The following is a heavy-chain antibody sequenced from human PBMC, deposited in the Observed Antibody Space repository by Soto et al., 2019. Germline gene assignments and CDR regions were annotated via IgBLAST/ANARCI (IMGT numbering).Heavy chain of an antibody. CDR1: GDSISTNSAG. Sequence: QALSLPSAISGDSISTNSAGCNLIRHSPSRGLEWLGGTYYRSKWFTDYAVSVKNRITINPDTSKNQISLQLNSVTPEDTAVYYCARGGGVLDYWGQGTLVTVSS. J-gene: IGHJ4*02. CDR2: TYYRSKWFT. D-gene: IGHD3-16*01. CDR3: ARGGGVLDY. V-gene: IGHV6-1*01.